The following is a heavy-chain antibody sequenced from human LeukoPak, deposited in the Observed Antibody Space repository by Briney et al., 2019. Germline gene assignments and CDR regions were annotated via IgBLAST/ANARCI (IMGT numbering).Heavy chain of an antibody. CDR3: ARHDTYSYGDY. CDR1: GYTFTSYG. CDR2: IDPSDSDT. Sequence: KVSCKASGYTFTSYGISWLRQMPGKGLEWMGKIDPSDSDTNYSPSFQGRVTISLDKSISTVHLQWSSLKASDTAMYYCARHDTYSYGDYWGQGTLVTVSS. V-gene: IGHV5-10-1*01. J-gene: IGHJ4*02. D-gene: IGHD5-18*01.